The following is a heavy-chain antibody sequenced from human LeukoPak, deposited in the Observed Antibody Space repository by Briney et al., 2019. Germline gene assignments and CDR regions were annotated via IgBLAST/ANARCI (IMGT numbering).Heavy chain of an antibody. CDR2: FDPEDGET. Sequence: ASVKVSCKVSGYTLTELSMHWVRQAPGKGLERMGGFDPEDGETIYAQKFQGRVTMTEDTSTDTAYMELSSLRSEDTAVYYCATGGAYYYGSGSYYKGLSAFDIWGQGTMVTVSS. J-gene: IGHJ3*02. CDR3: ATGGAYYYGSGSYYKGLSAFDI. CDR1: GYTLTELS. V-gene: IGHV1-24*01. D-gene: IGHD3-10*01.